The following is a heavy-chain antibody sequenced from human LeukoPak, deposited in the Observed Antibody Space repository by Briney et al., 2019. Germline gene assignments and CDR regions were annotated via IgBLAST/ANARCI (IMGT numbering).Heavy chain of an antibody. D-gene: IGHD2-15*01. Sequence: ASVKVSCKASGYTFTSYYMHWVRQAPGRGLEWMGIINPSGGSTSYAQKFQGRVTMTRDTSTSTVYMELSSLRSEDTAVYYCAREGGYCSGGSCYQDAFDIWGQGTMVTVSS. J-gene: IGHJ3*02. CDR1: GYTFTSYY. CDR3: AREGGYCSGGSCYQDAFDI. CDR2: INPSGGST. V-gene: IGHV1-46*01.